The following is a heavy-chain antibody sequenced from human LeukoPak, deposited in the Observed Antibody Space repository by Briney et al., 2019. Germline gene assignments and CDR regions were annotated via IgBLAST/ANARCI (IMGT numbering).Heavy chain of an antibody. CDR3: ASYRTAHDAFDI. CDR1: GYTFTSYD. J-gene: IGHJ3*02. V-gene: IGHV1-8*01. CDR2: MNPNSGNT. Sequence: ASVKVSCKASGYTFTSYDSNWVRQATGQGLEWMGWMNPNSGNTGYAQKFQGRVTMTRNTSISTAYMELSSLRSEDTAVYSCASYRTAHDAFDIWGQATMVTVSS.